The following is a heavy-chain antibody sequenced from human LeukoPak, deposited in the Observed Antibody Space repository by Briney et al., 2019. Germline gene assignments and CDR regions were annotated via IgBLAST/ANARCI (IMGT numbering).Heavy chain of an antibody. CDR1: GGSIISSY. V-gene: IGHV4-59*01. CDR3: ASAIAEDFYYYYMDV. CDR2: IYYSGST. D-gene: IGHD1-14*01. Sequence: PSETLSLTCTVSGGSIISSYWTWLRQPPGKGLEWIGYIYYSGSTNYNPSLKSRVTISVDTSKNQFSLNPSSVTAADTAVYYCASAIAEDFYYYYMDVWGKGTTVTVSS. J-gene: IGHJ6*03.